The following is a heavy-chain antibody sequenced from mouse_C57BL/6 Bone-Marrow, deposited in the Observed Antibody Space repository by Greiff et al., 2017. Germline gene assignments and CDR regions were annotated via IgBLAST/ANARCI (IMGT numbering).Heavy chain of an antibody. D-gene: IGHD1-1*01. CDR2: IYPRSGHT. V-gene: IGHV1-81*01. CDR1: GYTFTSYG. CDR3: ARGGGSTYYAMDY. Sequence: SGAELARPGASVQLSCKASGYTFTSYGISWVKQRTGQGLEWIGEIYPRSGHTYYNEKFKGKATLTADKSSSTAYMELRSLTSEYSAVYFWARGGGSTYYAMDYWGQGTSVTVSS. J-gene: IGHJ4*01.